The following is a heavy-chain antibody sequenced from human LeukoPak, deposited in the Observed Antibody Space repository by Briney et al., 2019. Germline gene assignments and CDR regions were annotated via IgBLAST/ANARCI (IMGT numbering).Heavy chain of an antibody. CDR1: GYTSTSCW. D-gene: IGHD2/OR15-2a*01. CDR2: IYVGDSDT. V-gene: IGHV5-51*01. Sequence: GESLKISCEASGYTSTSCWIAWVRQMPGKGLEWMGIIYVGDSDTRYSPSFQGQVTISADKSISTAYLQWSSLKASDAAMYYCARTDSCNSGWYGAFDIWGQGTMVTVSS. J-gene: IGHJ3*02. CDR3: ARTDSCNSGWYGAFDI.